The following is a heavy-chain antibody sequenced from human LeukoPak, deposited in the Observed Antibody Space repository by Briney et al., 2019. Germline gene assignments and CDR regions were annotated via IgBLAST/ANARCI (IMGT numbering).Heavy chain of an antibody. J-gene: IGHJ4*02. CDR2: INPSGGST. D-gene: IGHD6-6*01. CDR1: GYTFTSYY. Sequence: ASVKVSCKASGYTFTSYYTHWVRQAPGQGLEWMGIINPSGGSTSYAQKFQGKVTMTRDTSTGAVFMELSSLRSEDTAVYYCARSSASIDYWGQGTLVTVSS. CDR3: ARSSASIDY. V-gene: IGHV1-46*01.